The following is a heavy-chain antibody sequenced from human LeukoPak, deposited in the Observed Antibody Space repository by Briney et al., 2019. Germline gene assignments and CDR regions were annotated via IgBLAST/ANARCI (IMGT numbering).Heavy chain of an antibody. CDR3: ARGSSGPGYFDC. D-gene: IGHD6-19*01. V-gene: IGHV3-7*04. CDR2: IKQGGSEE. J-gene: IGHJ4*02. Sequence: GGSLRLSCAASGFTFSNYWMTWGRQAPGEGLGWVANIKQGGSEEYYVDSVEGRFTISRDNAKNSLYLQMNSLRAEDTAVYYCARGSSGPGYFDCWGQGTLVTVSS. CDR1: GFTFSNYW.